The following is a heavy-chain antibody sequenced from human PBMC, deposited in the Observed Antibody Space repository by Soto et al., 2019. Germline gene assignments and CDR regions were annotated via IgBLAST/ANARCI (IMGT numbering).Heavy chain of an antibody. V-gene: IGHV4-34*01. CDR2: INHSGST. CDR1: GGSFSGYY. Sequence: QVQLQQWGAGLLKPSETLSLTCAVYGGSFSGYYWNWIRQPPGKGLEWIGEINHSGSTNNNPSLTCLVPISLDTSKNQCSLKLISVTDADTAVYYCASGYGRNFDYWGQGTLVTVSS. J-gene: IGHJ4*02. CDR3: ASGYGRNFDY. D-gene: IGHD3-10*01.